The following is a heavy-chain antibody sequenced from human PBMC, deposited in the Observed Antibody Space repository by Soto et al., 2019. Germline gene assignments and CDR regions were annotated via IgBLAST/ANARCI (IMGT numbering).Heavy chain of an antibody. D-gene: IGHD3-10*01. CDR2: TIPMLGMS. CDR1: EDTFNSYT. J-gene: IGHJ4*02. CDR3: ATRYGSGSRAFDF. Sequence: GASVKVSCKASEDTFNSYTINWVRQAPGQGLQWMGRTIPMLGMSNYALKFQGRVTITADKSTTTAYMELSRLRSDDTAVYYCATRYGSGSRAFDFWGQGTQVTVSS. V-gene: IGHV1-69*02.